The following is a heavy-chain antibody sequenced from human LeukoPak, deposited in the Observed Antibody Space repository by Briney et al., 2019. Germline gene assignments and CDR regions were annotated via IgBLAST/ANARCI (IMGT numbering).Heavy chain of an antibody. CDR3: ARRWGVTYFDY. CDR2: IYYSGST. V-gene: IGHV4-39*01. J-gene: IGHJ4*02. D-gene: IGHD2-21*02. Sequence: SETLSLTCTVSGGSISSSSYYWGWIRQPPGKGLEWIGSIYYSGSTYYNPSLKSRVTISVDTSKNQFSLKLSSVTAADTAVYYCARRWGVTYFDYWGQGTLVTVSS. CDR1: GGSISSSSYY.